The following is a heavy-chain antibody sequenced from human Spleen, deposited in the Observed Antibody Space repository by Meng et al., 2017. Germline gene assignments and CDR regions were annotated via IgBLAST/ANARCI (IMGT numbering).Heavy chain of an antibody. CDR1: GFTFSNAY. Sequence: VWVGESGGGLVKPGRSLRPSCEGSGFTFSNAYMTWVRQVPGKRLESVGRIKSKPDGETIDSAAPVKGRFTISRDDSKNTVYLQMNSLKTEDTAVYYCSGHIDYWGQGTLVTVSS. D-gene: IGHD5-12*01. J-gene: IGHJ4*02. V-gene: IGHV3-15*01. CDR2: IKSKPDGETI. CDR3: SGHIDY.